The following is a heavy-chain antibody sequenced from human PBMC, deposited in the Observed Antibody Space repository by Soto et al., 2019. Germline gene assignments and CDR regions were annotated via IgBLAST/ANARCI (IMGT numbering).Heavy chain of an antibody. D-gene: IGHD3-10*01. CDR1: GGSTSSYY. CDR3: ARSYYYGSGSYYFDY. Sequence: SETLSLTCTVSGGSTSSYYWSWIRQPPGKGLEWIGYIYYSGSTNYNPSLKSRVTISVDTSKNQFSLKLSSVTAVDTAVYYCARSYYYGSGSYYFDYWGQGTLVTVS. V-gene: IGHV4-59*01. CDR2: IYYSGST. J-gene: IGHJ4*02.